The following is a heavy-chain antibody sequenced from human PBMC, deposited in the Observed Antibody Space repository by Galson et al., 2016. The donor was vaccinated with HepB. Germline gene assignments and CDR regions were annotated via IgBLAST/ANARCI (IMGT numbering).Heavy chain of an antibody. J-gene: IGHJ4*02. CDR3: ARRQMYTMSAFDY. CDR1: GFTFSTYW. D-gene: IGHD5-24*01. V-gene: IGHV3-7*01. Sequence: LRLSCAASGFTFSTYWMSWVRQAPGKGLEWVANIKPDGSEKYYVDSVKGRFTISRDTAKSSLYLQMNSLRAEDTAVYYCARRQMYTMSAFDYWGQGTLVTVSS. CDR2: IKPDGSEK.